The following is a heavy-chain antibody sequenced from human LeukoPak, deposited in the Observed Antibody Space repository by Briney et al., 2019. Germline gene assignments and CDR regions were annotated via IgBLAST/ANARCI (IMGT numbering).Heavy chain of an antibody. D-gene: IGHD1-1*01. J-gene: IGHJ6*04. Sequence: LVKASCQASGGSLRRYAFAWVRQAPGQGLEWMGGIMPVLDTGSYAQGFQGRVTITADRSTSTAYMELRSLRPEDTALYYCAARDNGNELLSYHGMDVWGNGTTVTVSS. V-gene: IGHV1-69*06. CDR3: AARDNGNELLSYHGMDV. CDR2: IMPVLDTG. CDR1: GGSLRRYA.